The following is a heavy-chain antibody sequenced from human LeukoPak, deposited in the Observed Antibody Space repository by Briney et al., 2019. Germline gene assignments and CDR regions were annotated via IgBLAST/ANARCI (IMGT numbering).Heavy chain of an antibody. J-gene: IGHJ4*02. CDR3: ARVSTGWTHFDY. D-gene: IGHD2-8*02. V-gene: IGHV3-74*01. CDR1: GFTFSSYW. CDR2: INSDGSST. Sequence: GGPLKLSCAASGFTFSSYWMHWVRQAPGKGLVWVSRINSDGSSTTYADSVKGRFTISRDNAKNTLYLQMNSLRVEDTAVYYCARVSTGWTHFDYWGQGTLVTVSS.